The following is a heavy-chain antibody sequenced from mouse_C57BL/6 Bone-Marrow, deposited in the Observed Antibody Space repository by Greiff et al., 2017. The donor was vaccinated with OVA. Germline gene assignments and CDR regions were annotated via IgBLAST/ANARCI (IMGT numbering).Heavy chain of an antibody. V-gene: IGHV5-12*01. CDR1: GFTFSDYY. J-gene: IGHJ3*01. Sequence: EVKLVVSGGGLVQPGGSLKLSCAASGFTFSDYYMYWVRQPPEKRLEWVAYLSNGGGSTYYPDTVTGRFTISRDNATNTLYLQMSRRKSEDTAMYYCARHLVWFAYWGQGTLVTVSA. CDR3: ARHLVWFAY. D-gene: IGHD1-1*02. CDR2: LSNGGGST.